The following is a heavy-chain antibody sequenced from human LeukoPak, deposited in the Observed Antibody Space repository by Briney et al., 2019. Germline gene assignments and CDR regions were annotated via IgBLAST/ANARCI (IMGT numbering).Heavy chain of an antibody. V-gene: IGHV3-21*04. D-gene: IGHD3-22*01. CDR3: ARGDYYDSSGYYYVAPLDY. CDR2: ISGDASRT. CDR1: GFTFSSYG. J-gene: IGHJ4*02. Sequence: GGSLRLSCAASGFTFSSYGMNWVRQAPGKGLEWVSGISGDASRTYYADSVKGRFTISRDNAKNSLYLQMNSLRAEDTAVYYCARGDYYDSSGYYYVAPLDYWGQGTLVTVSS.